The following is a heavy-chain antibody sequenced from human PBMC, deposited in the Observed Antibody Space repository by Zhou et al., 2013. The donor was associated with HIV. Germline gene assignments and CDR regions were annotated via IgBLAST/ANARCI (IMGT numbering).Heavy chain of an antibody. CDR2: INPNSGGT. D-gene: IGHD3-22*01. Sequence: QVQLVQSGAEVKKPGASVKVSCKASGYTFTGYYMHWVRQAPGHGLEWMGWINPNSGGTKYAQKFQGWVTMTRDTSINTAYMELSRLKSDDTAVYYCARDLNYYDSSRPFWCLLIIWGHGTMVTVSS. CDR1: GYTFTGYY. CDR3: ARDLNYYDSSRPFWCLLII. J-gene: IGHJ3*02. V-gene: IGHV1-2*04.